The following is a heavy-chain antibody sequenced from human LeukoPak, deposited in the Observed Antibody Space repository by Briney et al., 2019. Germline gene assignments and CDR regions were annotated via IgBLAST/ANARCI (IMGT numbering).Heavy chain of an antibody. CDR1: GGSISSGSYY. Sequence: SETLSLTCTVSGGSISSGSYYWGWVRQPAGKGLEWIGRIYTSGSTNYNPSLKSRVTISVDTSKNQFSLKLSSVTAADTAVYYCARDKYDFWSGYSGHFDYWGQGTLVTVSS. D-gene: IGHD3-3*01. CDR3: ARDKYDFWSGYSGHFDY. J-gene: IGHJ4*02. CDR2: IYTSGST. V-gene: IGHV4-61*02.